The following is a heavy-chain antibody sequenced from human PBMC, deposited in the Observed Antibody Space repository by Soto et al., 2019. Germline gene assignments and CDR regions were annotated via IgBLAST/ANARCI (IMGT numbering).Heavy chain of an antibody. CDR2: THPSGRT. CDR1: GGSMSSSNW. Sequence: SETLSLTCTVSGGSMSSSNWWNWVRQSPGKGLEWIGETHPSGRTNYSPSLKSRVTISLETSKSQFSLRLASVTAADTAVYYCARLGAYYQSLDPWGPGILVTVSS. CDR3: ARLGAYYQSLDP. J-gene: IGHJ5*02. V-gene: IGHV4-4*02. D-gene: IGHD2-21*01.